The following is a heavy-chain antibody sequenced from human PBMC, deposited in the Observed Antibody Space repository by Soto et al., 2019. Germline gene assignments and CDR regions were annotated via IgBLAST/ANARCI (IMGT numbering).Heavy chain of an antibody. Sequence: SETLSLTCNVSGGSISKFYWAWIRKTAGNGLEWMGRVYATGTTDYNPSLRSRVAMSVDISKKAFSLRLRSVTGADSGVYYCVRDGSKSLRDWFDPWGQGILVTVSS. V-gene: IGHV4-4*07. CDR2: VYATGTT. J-gene: IGHJ5*02. CDR1: GGSISKFY. CDR3: VRDGSKSLRDWFDP.